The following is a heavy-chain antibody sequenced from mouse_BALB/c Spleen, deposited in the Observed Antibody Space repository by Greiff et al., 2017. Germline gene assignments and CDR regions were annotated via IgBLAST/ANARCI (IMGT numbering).Heavy chain of an antibody. CDR2: ISYDGSN. V-gene: IGHV3-6*02. D-gene: IGHD1-1*01. J-gene: IGHJ4*01. CDR3: AREGLLRDAMDY. CDR1: GYSITSGYY. Sequence: EVQLQESGPGLVKPSQSLSLTCSVTGYSITSGYYWNWIRQFPGNKLEWMGYISYDGSNNYNPSLKNRISITRDTSKNQFFLKLNSVTTEDTATYYCAREGLLRDAMDYWGQGTSVTVSS.